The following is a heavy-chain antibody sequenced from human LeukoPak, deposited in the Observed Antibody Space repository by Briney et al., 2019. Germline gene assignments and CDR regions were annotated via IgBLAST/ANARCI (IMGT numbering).Heavy chain of an antibody. V-gene: IGHV1-2*02. D-gene: IGHD6-6*01. Sequence: GASVKVSCKASGGTFSSYAISWVRQAPGQGLEWMGWINPNSGGTNYAQKFQGRVTMTRDTSISTAYMELSRLRSDDTAVYYCARDGVEYSSSSAVYWGQGTLVTVSS. CDR2: INPNSGGT. J-gene: IGHJ4*02. CDR3: ARDGVEYSSSSAVY. CDR1: GGTFSSYA.